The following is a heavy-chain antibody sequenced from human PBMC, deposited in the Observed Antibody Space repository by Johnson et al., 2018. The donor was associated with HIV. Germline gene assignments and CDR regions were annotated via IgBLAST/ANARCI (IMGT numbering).Heavy chain of an antibody. V-gene: IGHV3-30*04. CDR3: ARDEEYSSGWYGSDAFDI. CDR1: GFTFSNYA. Sequence: VQLVESGGGVVRPGGSLRLSCAASGFTFSNYAIHWVRQAPGKGLEWVALISYDGSNKYYADSVKGRFTISRDNSKSRLYLQTDSRRADDTAVYYCARDEEYSSGWYGSDAFDIWGQGTMVTVSS. J-gene: IGHJ3*02. D-gene: IGHD6-19*01. CDR2: ISYDGSNK.